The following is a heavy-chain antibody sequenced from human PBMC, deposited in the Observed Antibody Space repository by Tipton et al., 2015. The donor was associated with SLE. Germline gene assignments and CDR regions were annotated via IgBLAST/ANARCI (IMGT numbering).Heavy chain of an antibody. D-gene: IGHD6-19*01. V-gene: IGHV3-66*01. J-gene: IGHJ3*02. Sequence: GSLRLSCVASGFTVSDIYMSWVRQAPGKGLEWVSLINSDATTYYADSVKGRFTISRDNSKNTLYLQMNSLRVDDTAVYYCARGYTSGWFWARAFDIWGQGTMVTVSS. CDR3: ARGYTSGWFWARAFDI. CDR1: GFTVSDIY. CDR2: INSDATT.